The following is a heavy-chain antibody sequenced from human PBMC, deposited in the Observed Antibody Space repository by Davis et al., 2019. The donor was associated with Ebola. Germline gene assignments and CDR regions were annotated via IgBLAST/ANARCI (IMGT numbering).Heavy chain of an antibody. J-gene: IGHJ6*02. D-gene: IGHD4-17*01. CDR2: INPNSGGT. CDR1: GYTFTGYY. CDR3: ARGGEYGDLYYYGMDV. V-gene: IGHV1-2*04. Sequence: AASVKVSCKASGYTFTGYYMHWVRQAPGQGLEWMGWINPNSGGTNYAQKFQGWVTMTRDTSISTAYMELSRLRSDDTAVYYCARGGEYGDLYYYGMDVWGQGTTVTVSS.